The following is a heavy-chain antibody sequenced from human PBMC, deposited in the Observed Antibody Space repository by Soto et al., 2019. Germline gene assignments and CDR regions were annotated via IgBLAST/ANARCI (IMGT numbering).Heavy chain of an antibody. CDR1: GFTFTDSA. D-gene: IGHD6-13*01. J-gene: IGHJ6*02. CDR3: ARDAYRSSWYGMDV. V-gene: IGHV1-58*01. CDR2: IVVGSGNT. Sequence: SVKVSCKAPGFTFTDSAVQWVRQARGQRLEWIGWIVVGSGNTNYAQKFQERVTITRDMSTSTAYMELSSLRSEDTAVYYFARDAYRSSWYGMDVWGQATMDTV.